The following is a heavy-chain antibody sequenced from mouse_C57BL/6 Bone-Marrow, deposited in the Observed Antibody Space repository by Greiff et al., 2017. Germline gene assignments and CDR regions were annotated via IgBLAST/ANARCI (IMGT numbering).Heavy chain of an antibody. J-gene: IGHJ3*01. D-gene: IGHD3-2*02. V-gene: IGHV1-80*01. Sequence: QVQLKESGAELVKPGASVKISCKASGYAFSSYWMNWVKQRPGKGLEWIGQIYPGDGDTNYNGKVKGKATLTADKSSSTAYMQLSSLTSEDSAVYFCARGAQARFAYWGQGTLVTVSA. CDR3: ARGAQARFAY. CDR2: IYPGDGDT. CDR1: GYAFSSYW.